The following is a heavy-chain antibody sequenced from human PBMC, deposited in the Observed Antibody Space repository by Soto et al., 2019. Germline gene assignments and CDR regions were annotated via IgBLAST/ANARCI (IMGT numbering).Heavy chain of an antibody. CDR1: GYTFTGYY. CDR3: ASLGTAMVSPYYYYGMDV. CDR2: IIPIFGTA. D-gene: IGHD5-18*01. Sequence: ASVKVSCKASGYTFTGYYMHWVRQAPGQGLEWMGGIIPIFGTANYAQKFQGRVTITADESTSTAYMELSSLRSEDTAVYYCASLGTAMVSPYYYYGMDVWGQGTTVTVSS. V-gene: IGHV1-69*13. J-gene: IGHJ6*02.